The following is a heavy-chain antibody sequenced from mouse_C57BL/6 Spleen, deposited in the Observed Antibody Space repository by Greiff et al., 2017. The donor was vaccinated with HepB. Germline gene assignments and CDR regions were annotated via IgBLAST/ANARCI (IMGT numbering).Heavy chain of an antibody. Sequence: VKLQQPGAELVMPGASVKLSCKASGYTFTSYWMHWVKQRPGQGLEWIGEIDPSDSYTNYNQKFKGKSTLTVDKSSSTAYMQLSSLTSEDSAVYYCARSDGYYTWFAYWGQGTLVTVSA. CDR2: IDPSDSYT. CDR1: GYTFTSYW. D-gene: IGHD2-3*01. V-gene: IGHV1-69*01. CDR3: ARSDGYYTWFAY. J-gene: IGHJ3*01.